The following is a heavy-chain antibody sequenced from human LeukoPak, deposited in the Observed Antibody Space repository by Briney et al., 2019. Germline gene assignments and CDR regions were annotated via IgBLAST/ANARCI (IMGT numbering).Heavy chain of an antibody. CDR1: GFTVSDSY. V-gene: IGHV3-53*01. J-gene: IGHJ4*02. Sequence: GVSLRLSCAASGFTVSDSYMTWVRQTPGKGLDWVSVIYSGAGSYYADSVKGRFTISRDNSKNTVYLQMNSLRDEDTAIYYCAKGGNGALDYWGRGTLVTVSS. CDR2: IYSGAGS. CDR3: AKGGNGALDY. D-gene: IGHD2-8*01.